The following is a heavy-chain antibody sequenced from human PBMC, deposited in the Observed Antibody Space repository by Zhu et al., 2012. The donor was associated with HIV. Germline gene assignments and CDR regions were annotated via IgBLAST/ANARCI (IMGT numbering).Heavy chain of an antibody. CDR3: ARDRGIAVAGSYYYGMDV. J-gene: IGHJ6*02. CDR2: IYTSGST. Sequence: QVHLQESGPGLVKPSETLSLTCTVSGGSISSYYWSWIRQPPGKGLEWIGYIYTSGSTNYNPSLKSRVTISVDTSKNQFSLKPSSVTAADTAVYYCARDRGIAVAGSYYYGMDVWDQGP. V-gene: IGHV4-4*09. D-gene: IGHD6-19*01. CDR1: GGSISSYY.